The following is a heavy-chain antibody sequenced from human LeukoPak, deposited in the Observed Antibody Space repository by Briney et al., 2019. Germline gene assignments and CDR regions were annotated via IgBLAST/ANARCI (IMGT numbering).Heavy chain of an antibody. CDR1: GGSISSGGYS. CDR3: AREGYYYDSSFP. CDR2: IYHSGST. J-gene: IGHJ5*02. Sequence: SETLSLTCAVSGGSISSGGYSWSWIRQPPGKGLEWIGYIYHSGSTYYNPSLKSRVTISVDRSKNQFSLKLSSVTAADTAVYYCAREGYYYDSSFPWGQGTLVTVSS. D-gene: IGHD3-22*01. V-gene: IGHV4-30-2*01.